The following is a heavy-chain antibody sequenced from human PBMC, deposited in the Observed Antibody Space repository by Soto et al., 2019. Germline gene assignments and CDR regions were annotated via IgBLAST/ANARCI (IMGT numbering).Heavy chain of an antibody. CDR1: GFTFGSYA. J-gene: IGHJ2*01. Sequence: GGSLRLSCEGSGFTFGSYAMSWVRQAPGKGLEWVSLISGAGGSTSYADSVKGRFTISRDNSKSTLYLQMNSLRAEDTAVYYCARDPLWGTAMVLWYFDLWGRGTLVTVSS. V-gene: IGHV3-23*01. CDR2: ISGAGGST. CDR3: ARDPLWGTAMVLWYFDL. D-gene: IGHD5-18*01.